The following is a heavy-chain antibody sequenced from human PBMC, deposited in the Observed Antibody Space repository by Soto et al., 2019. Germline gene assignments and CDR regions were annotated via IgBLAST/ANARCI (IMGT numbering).Heavy chain of an antibody. CDR3: AYDSSGYLDY. J-gene: IGHJ4*02. D-gene: IGHD3-22*01. Sequence: ASVKGSGKASGYTFTTYAMHWVRQAPGQRLEWMGWINVGNGNTKYSQKFQGRVTITRDTSASTAHMELSSLRSEDTAVYYCAYDSSGYLDYWGQGTLVTVSS. CDR1: GYTFTTYA. CDR2: INVGNGNT. V-gene: IGHV1-3*01.